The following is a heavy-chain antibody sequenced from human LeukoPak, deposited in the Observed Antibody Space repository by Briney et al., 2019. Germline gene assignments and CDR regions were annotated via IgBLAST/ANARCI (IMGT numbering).Heavy chain of an antibody. Sequence: PGGSLRLSCAASGFTVSSNSITWVRQSPEKGLEWVSSITSGTTYIYYADSVRGRFTLSRDNAKNSLYLQMNSLRAEDTAVYYCARWPYSSSYYFDYWGQGTLVTVSS. V-gene: IGHV3-21*01. CDR1: GFTVSSNS. D-gene: IGHD6-6*01. CDR2: ITSGTTYI. CDR3: ARWPYSSSYYFDY. J-gene: IGHJ4*02.